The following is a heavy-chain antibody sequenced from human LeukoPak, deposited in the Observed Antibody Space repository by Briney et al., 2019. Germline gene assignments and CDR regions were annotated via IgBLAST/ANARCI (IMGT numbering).Heavy chain of an antibody. CDR3: ARSRAARRFYMDV. Sequence: GGSLRLSCAASGFTFSSYWMSWVRQAPGKGLEWVANIKKDGSEKYYVDSVKGRFTISRDNAKTSLYLQMNSLRAEDTVVYYCARSRAARRFYMDVWGKGTTVTVSS. D-gene: IGHD6-6*01. V-gene: IGHV3-7*01. J-gene: IGHJ6*03. CDR1: GFTFSSYW. CDR2: IKKDGSEK.